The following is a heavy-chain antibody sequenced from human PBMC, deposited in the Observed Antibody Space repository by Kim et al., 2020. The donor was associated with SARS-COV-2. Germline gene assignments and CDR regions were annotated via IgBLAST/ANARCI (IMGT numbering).Heavy chain of an antibody. D-gene: IGHD6-19*01. Sequence: TSYSPSFQGQVTISADKSISTAYLQWSSLKASDTAMYYCARTRSSGWLKNWGQGTLVTVSS. J-gene: IGHJ4*02. V-gene: IGHV5-51*01. CDR3: ARTRSSGWLKN. CDR2: T.